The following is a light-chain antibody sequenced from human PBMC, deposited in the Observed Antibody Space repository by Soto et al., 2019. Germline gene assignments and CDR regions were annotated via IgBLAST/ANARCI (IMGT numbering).Light chain of an antibody. CDR3: QQRKT. CDR2: GAS. Sequence: EIVLTQSPGTLSLSPGERATLSCRASQSISSSYLAWYQQGPGQAPRLLIYGASSRTAGTPDRFSGSGSGTDFTLTISRLEPEDLAVYYCQQRKTFGQGTNLEIK. V-gene: IGKV3-20*01. CDR1: QSISSSY. J-gene: IGKJ2*01.